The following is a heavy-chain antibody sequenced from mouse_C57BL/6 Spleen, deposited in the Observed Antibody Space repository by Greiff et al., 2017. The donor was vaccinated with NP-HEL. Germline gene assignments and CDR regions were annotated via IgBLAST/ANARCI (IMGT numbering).Heavy chain of an antibody. CDR1: GYTFTDYY. D-gene: IGHD3-2*02. CDR2: INPNNGGT. V-gene: IGHV1-26*01. Sequence: EVQLQQSGPELVKPGASVKISCKASGYTFTDYYMNWVKQSHGKSLEWIGDINPNNGGTSYNQKFKGKATLTVDKSSSTAYMELRSLTSEDSAVYYCARESSSGYVGAYWGQGTLVTVSA. J-gene: IGHJ3*01. CDR3: ARESSSGYVGAY.